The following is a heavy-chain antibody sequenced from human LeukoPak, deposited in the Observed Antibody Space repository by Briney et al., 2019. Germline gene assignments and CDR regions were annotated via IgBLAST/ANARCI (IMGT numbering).Heavy chain of an antibody. J-gene: IGHJ3*01. CDR2: ITYTGGDT. Sequence: GGSMRLSCAGSGFSFRNYAMSWVRQAPGKGLQWVAAITYTGGDTFYADSVKGRFIISRDNSKNTVYLQMNSLRVEDTAIYYCAKERAEPQVSPNLFDVWGRGTQLTVSS. D-gene: IGHD1-26*01. CDR3: AKERAEPQVSPNLFDV. V-gene: IGHV3-23*01. CDR1: GFSFRNYA.